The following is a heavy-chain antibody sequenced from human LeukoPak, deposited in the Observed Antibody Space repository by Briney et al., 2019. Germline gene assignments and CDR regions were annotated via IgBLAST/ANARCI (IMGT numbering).Heavy chain of an antibody. CDR3: ARSGIFHYYYGMDV. D-gene: IGHD2-21*01. J-gene: IGHJ6*02. CDR2: ISSNGGST. V-gene: IGHV3-64*01. CDR1: GFTFSSYA. Sequence: GGSLRLSCAASGFTFSSYAMHWVRQAPGKGLEYVSAISSNGGSTYYANSVKGRFTISRDNSKNTLYLQMGSLRAEDMAVYYCARSGIFHYYYGMDVWGQGTTVTVSS.